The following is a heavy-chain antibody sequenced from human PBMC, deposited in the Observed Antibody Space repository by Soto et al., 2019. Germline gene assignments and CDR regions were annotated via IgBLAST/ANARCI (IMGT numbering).Heavy chain of an antibody. V-gene: IGHV3-7*01. J-gene: IGHJ4*02. Sequence: GGSLRLSCAASGFTFSSYWMSWVRQAPGKGLEWVANIKQDGSEKYYVDSVKGRFTISRDNAKNSLYLQMNSLRAEDTAVYYCARGTDTAMDYFDYWGQGTLVTV. CDR1: GFTFSSYW. CDR3: ARGTDTAMDYFDY. CDR2: IKQDGSEK. D-gene: IGHD5-18*01.